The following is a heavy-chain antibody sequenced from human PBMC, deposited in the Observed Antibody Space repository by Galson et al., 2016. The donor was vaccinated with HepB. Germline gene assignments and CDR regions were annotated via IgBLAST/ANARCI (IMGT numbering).Heavy chain of an antibody. V-gene: IGHV5-51*01. CDR2: IYPADSDT. D-gene: IGHD5-24*01. CDR3: GRCNGDGYTLVGFDP. Sequence: QSGAEVNKKGEARKRSCKGSGYNFTNLWVGWVRQMPGKGLEWMGIIYPADSDTRYSPPFKSQVTISADKSLSTSYLQWSSLKASDSAIYYCGRCNGDGYTLVGFDPWGQGTLVTVSS. J-gene: IGHJ5*02. CDR1: GYNFTNLW.